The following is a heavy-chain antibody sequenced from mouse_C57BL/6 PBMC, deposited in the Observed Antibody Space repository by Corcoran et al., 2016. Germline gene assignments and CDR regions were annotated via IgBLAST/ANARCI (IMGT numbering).Heavy chain of an antibody. J-gene: IGHJ1*03. Sequence: QIQLVQSGPELKKPGETVKLSCKASGYTFTTYGMRWVKQAPGKGLKWMGWINTYSGVPTYADDFKGRFAFSLETSASTAYLQINNLKNEDTATYFCAEPWYFDVWGTGTTVTVSS. CDR2: INTYSGVP. CDR1: GYTFTTYG. V-gene: IGHV9-3*01. CDR3: AEPWYFDV.